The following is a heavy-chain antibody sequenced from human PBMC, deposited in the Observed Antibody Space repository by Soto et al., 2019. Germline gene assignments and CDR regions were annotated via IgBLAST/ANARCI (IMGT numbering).Heavy chain of an antibody. V-gene: IGHV5-10-1*01. J-gene: IGHJ5*02. CDR2: IDPSDSYT. D-gene: IGHD6-13*01. CDR3: ARLRIAAPGNPGP. Sequence: PVESLKISCKGSGYIFTTDWISCFLQVAGKGLEWMGRIDPSDSYTSYSPSFQGHVTISVDKSISTAYLQWSSLKASDTAMYYCARLRIAAPGNPGPWGQGTLVTVSS. CDR1: GYIFTTDW.